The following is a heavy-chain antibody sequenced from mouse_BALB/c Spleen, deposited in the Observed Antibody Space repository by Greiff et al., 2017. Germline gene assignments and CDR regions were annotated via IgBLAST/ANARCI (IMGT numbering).Heavy chain of an antibody. Sequence: VQLQQSGAELVRPGALVKLSCKASGFNIKDYYMHWVKQRPEQGLEWIGWIDPENGNTIYDPKFQGKATITADTSSNTAYLQLSSLTSEDTAVYYCARGYYDWYFDVWGAGTTVTVSS. CDR1: GFNIKDYY. CDR2: IDPENGNT. CDR3: ARGYYDWYFDV. V-gene: IGHV14-1*02. J-gene: IGHJ1*01. D-gene: IGHD2-3*01.